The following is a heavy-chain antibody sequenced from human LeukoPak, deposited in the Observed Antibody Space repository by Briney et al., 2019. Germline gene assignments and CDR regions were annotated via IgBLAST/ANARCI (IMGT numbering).Heavy chain of an antibody. J-gene: IGHJ4*02. CDR3: ARVTGYMIEDYFDY. Sequence: ASETLSLTCTVSGGSISSSSYYWGWIRQPPGKGLEWIGSINYSGSTYYNPSLKSRVTIFVDTSKNQFSLKLNSVTAADTAVYYCARVTGYMIEDYFDYWGQGTLVTVSS. D-gene: IGHD3-9*01. V-gene: IGHV4-39*07. CDR1: GGSISSSSYY. CDR2: INYSGST.